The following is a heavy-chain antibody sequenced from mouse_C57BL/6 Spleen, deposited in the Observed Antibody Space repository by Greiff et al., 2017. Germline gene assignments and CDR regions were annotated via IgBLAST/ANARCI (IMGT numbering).Heavy chain of an antibody. CDR3: ARSSNWDVKGFGD. Sequence: QVQLQQPGAELVKPGASVKLSCKASGYTFTSYWMHWVKQRPGQGLEWIGIIHPNSGSTNYNEKFKGKATLTVDKSSSTAYMQLSSLTSEDSAVYYCARSSNWDVKGFGDWGQGALVTVAA. J-gene: IGHJ3*01. V-gene: IGHV1-64*01. D-gene: IGHD4-1*01. CDR2: IHPNSGST. CDR1: GYTFTSYW.